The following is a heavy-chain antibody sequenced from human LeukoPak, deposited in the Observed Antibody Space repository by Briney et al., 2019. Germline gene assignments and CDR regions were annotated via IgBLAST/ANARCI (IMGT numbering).Heavy chain of an antibody. D-gene: IGHD6-13*01. J-gene: IGHJ5*02. V-gene: IGHV4-31*03. CDR3: ARAVSGYDYLGLLYSSSWYADNWFDP. CDR1: SGFISSGGYY. CDR2: IYYSGST. Sequence: SQTLSLTCTVSSGFISSGGYYWSRIRQHPGRVLEWIGYIYYSGSTYYNPALQSRVTISVDTSKNQSSLKLSSVTAADTAVYYCARAVSGYDYLGLLYSSSWYADNWFDPWGQGTLVTVSS.